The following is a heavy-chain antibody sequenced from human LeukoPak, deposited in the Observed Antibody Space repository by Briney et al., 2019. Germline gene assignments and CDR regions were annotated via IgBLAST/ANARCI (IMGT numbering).Heavy chain of an antibody. CDR3: ARSGRYYYGSGSYPFDY. J-gene: IGHJ4*02. D-gene: IGHD3-10*01. Sequence: SETLFLTCTVSGGSISSGGYYWSWIRQHPGKGLEWIGYIYYSGSTYYNPSLKSRVTISVDTSKNQFSLKLSSVTAADTAVYYCARSGRYYYGSGSYPFDYWGQGTLVTVSS. V-gene: IGHV4-31*03. CDR2: IYYSGST. CDR1: GGSISSGGYY.